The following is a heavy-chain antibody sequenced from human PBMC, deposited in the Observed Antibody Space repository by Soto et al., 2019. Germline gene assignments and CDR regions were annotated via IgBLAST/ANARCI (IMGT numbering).Heavy chain of an antibody. J-gene: IGHJ4*02. V-gene: IGHV3-23*01. D-gene: IGHD3-16*02. CDR2: ISGSGGST. Sequence: EVQLLVSGGGLVQPGGSLRISWAASGFTFSSYAMSWVRQASGKGLEWVSAISGSGGSTYYADSVKGRFTISRDNSKNTLYLQMNSLRAEDTAVYYCAKEITFGGVIVDHDYWGQGTLVTVSS. CDR1: GFTFSSYA. CDR3: AKEITFGGVIVDHDY.